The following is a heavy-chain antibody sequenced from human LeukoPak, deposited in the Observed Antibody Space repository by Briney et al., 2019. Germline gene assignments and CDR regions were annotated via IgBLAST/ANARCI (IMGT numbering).Heavy chain of an antibody. CDR1: GGTYNNYA. V-gene: IGHV1-69*01. CDR2: ILPAFGTS. D-gene: IGHD3-10*01. CDR3: ARDHRGFYYGSGNYYYLDV. Sequence: AASVKVSCKASGGTYNNYAITWVRQAPGQGLKWVGEILPAFGTSNYAQRFQGRVTITADESTGTTYMELSSLRSEDTAVYYCARDHRGFYYGSGNYYYLDVWGKGTTVTVSS. J-gene: IGHJ6*03.